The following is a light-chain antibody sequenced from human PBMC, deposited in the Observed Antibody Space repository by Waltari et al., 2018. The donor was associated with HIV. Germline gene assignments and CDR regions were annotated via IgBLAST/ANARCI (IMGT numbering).Light chain of an antibody. V-gene: IGLV1-44*01. J-gene: IGLJ1*01. CDR3: ATWDNGLNGRHV. Sequence: QSVLTQPPSASGPPGQTVPIPCPEGRPPLGATLVHWCQLLPGRAPRLLIYATNQRPSGFPDRFSGSKSGTSASLAISGLQSEDEGDYYCATWDNGLNGRHVFGTGTQVTV. CDR2: ATN. CDR1: RPPLGATL.